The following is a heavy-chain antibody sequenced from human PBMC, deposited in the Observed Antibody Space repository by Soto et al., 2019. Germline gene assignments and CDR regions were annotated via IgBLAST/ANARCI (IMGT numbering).Heavy chain of an antibody. CDR1: GGSVSSDSSY. D-gene: IGHD3-10*01. Sequence: SETLSLTCSVSGGSVSSDSSYWSWIRQPPGKGLEWIGYIYNTGSTKYNPSLKSRVTISVDTSKNQLSLKLSSVTAADTAVYYCARVSDGSAPNFDYWGQGTLVTVSS. CDR3: ARVSDGSAPNFDY. V-gene: IGHV4-61*01. J-gene: IGHJ4*02. CDR2: IYNTGST.